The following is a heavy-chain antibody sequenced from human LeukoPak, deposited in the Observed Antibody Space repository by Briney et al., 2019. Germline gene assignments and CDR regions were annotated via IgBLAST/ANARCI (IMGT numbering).Heavy chain of an antibody. J-gene: IGHJ6*02. V-gene: IGHV3-49*04. CDR1: GFTFGDYA. CDR3: TRVTGFWRSYYYYGMDV. CDR2: IRSKAYGGTT. D-gene: IGHD3-3*01. Sequence: PGRSLRLPCTASGFTFGDYAMSWVRQAPGKGLEWVGFIRSKAYGGTTEYAASVKGRFTISRDDSKSIAYLQMNSLKTEDTAVYYCTRVTGFWRSYYYYGMDVWGQGTTVTVSS.